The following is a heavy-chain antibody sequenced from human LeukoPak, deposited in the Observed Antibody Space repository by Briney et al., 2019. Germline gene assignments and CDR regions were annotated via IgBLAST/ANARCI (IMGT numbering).Heavy chain of an antibody. V-gene: IGHV3-23*01. CDR3: AKRGVVVRVILVGFHKEAYYFES. J-gene: IGHJ4*02. D-gene: IGHD3-10*01. CDR1: GITLNNYG. Sequence: GGSLRLSCAVSGITLNNYGMTWVRQAPGKGLEWVAGISDRGGSTNYADSVKGRFTISRDNPKNTLYLQMNSLRAEDTAVYFCAKRGVVVRVILVGFHKEAYYFESWGQGALVTVSS. CDR2: ISDRGGST.